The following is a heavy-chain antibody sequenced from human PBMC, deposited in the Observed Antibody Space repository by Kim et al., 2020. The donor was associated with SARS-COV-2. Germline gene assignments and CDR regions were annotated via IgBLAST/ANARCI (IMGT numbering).Heavy chain of an antibody. D-gene: IGHD2-21*02. Sequence: SETLSLTCTVSGGSISTYYWGWIRQPPGEGLEWIGYIHYSGIINYNPSLKNRLTILLATSENQFSLKLNSVTAADTALYYCARLPGGGGDPIWGQGTLVT. J-gene: IGHJ3*02. CDR3: ARLPGGGGDPI. CDR2: IHYSGII. CDR1: GGSISTYY. V-gene: IGHV4-59*08.